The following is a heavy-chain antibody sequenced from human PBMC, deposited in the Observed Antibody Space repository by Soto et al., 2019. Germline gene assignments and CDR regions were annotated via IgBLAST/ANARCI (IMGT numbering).Heavy chain of an antibody. CDR1: GGSISSSSYY. J-gene: IGHJ6*02. V-gene: IGHV4-39*01. CDR3: AAAGSIVGATTDYYYYYGMDV. D-gene: IGHD1-26*01. CDR2: IYYSGST. Sequence: SETLSLTCTVSGGSISSSSYYWGWIRQPPGKGLEWIGSIYYSGSTYYNPSLKSRVTISVDTSKNQFSLKLSSVTAADTAVYYCAAAGSIVGATTDYYYYYGMDVWGQGTTVTVSS.